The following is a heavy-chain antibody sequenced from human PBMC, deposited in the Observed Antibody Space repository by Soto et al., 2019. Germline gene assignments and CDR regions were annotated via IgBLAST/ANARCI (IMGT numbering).Heavy chain of an antibody. D-gene: IGHD1-1*01. J-gene: IGHJ4*02. CDR2: ISAHNGNT. CDR3: ARGRYGDY. CDR1: GYAFTTYG. Sequence: QVHLVQSGAEVKKPGASVKVSCKGSGYAFTTYGITWVRQAPGQGLEWMGWISAHNGNTNYAQKLQGRVTMTRDTSTSTAYMELRSMRSDDTAVYYCARGRYGDYWGQGALVTVSS. V-gene: IGHV1-18*01.